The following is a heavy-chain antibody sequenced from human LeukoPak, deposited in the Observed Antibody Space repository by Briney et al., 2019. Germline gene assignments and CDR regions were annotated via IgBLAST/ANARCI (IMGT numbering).Heavy chain of an antibody. J-gene: IGHJ4*02. CDR2: INPNTGDT. CDR3: ARATAEILRYPPRHFDY. CDR1: GYTFTGYH. V-gene: IGHV1-18*04. Sequence: GASVKVSCKASGYTFTGYHMHWVRQAPGQGLEWMGWINPNTGDTNYAQKLQGRVTMTTDTSTSTAYMELRSLRSDDTAVYYCARATAEILRYPPRHFDYWGQGTLVTVSS. D-gene: IGHD3-9*01.